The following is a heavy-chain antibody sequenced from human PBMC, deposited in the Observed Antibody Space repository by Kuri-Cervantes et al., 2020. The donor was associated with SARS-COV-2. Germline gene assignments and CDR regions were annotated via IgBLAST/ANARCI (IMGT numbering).Heavy chain of an antibody. CDR1: GFTFSSYA. CDR2: ISYDGSNK. V-gene: IGHV3-30*04. CDR3: ARDANYYDSNIYYDAFDI. D-gene: IGHD3-22*01. J-gene: IGHJ3*02. Sequence: GGSLRLSCAASGFTFSSYAMHWVRQAPGKGLEWVAVISYDGSNKYYADSVKGRFTISRDNSKNTLYLQMNSLRAEDTAVYYCARDANYYDSNIYYDAFDIWGQGTRVTVSS.